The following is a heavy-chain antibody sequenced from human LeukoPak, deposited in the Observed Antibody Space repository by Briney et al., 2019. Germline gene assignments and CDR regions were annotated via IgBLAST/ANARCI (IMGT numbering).Heavy chain of an antibody. J-gene: IGHJ6*02. CDR2: ISWDGGST. V-gene: IGHV3-43*01. CDR1: GFTFDDYT. CDR3: AKDSSSWYGYYYYGMDV. D-gene: IGHD6-13*01. Sequence: PGGSLRLSCAASGFTFDDYTMHWVRQAPGKGLEWVSLISWDGGSTYYADSVKGRFTISRDNSKNSLYLQMNSLRTEDTALYYCAKDSSSWYGYYYYGMDVWGQGTTVTVSS.